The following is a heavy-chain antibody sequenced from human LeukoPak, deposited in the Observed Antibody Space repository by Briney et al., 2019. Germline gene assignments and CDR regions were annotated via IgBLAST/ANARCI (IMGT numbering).Heavy chain of an antibody. CDR1: GYSISSGYY. J-gene: IGHJ4*02. CDR3: ARGPPSGDYYFDY. Sequence: PSETLSLTCAVSGYSISSGYYWGWIRQPPGKGLEWIGSIYHSGSTYYNPSLKSRVTIPVDTSKNQFSLKLSSVTAADTAVYYCARGPPSGDYYFDYWGQGTLVTVSS. CDR2: IYHSGST. D-gene: IGHD3-10*01. V-gene: IGHV4-38-2*01.